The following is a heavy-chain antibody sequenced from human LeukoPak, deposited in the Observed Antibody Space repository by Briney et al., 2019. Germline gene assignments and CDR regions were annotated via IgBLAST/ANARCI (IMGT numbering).Heavy chain of an antibody. Sequence: PGGSLRLSCAASGFTFDDYAMHWVRQAPGKGLEWVPGISWNSGSIGYADSVKGRFTISRDNAKNSLYLQMNSLRAEDTALYYCAKDIGGSSSGPTDYWGQGTLVTVSS. CDR1: GFTFDDYA. CDR3: AKDIGGSSSGPTDY. D-gene: IGHD6-19*01. V-gene: IGHV3-9*01. CDR2: ISWNSGSI. J-gene: IGHJ4*02.